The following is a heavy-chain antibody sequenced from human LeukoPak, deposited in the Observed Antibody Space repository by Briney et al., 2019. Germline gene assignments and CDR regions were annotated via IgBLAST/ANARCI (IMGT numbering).Heavy chain of an antibody. CDR2: ISGSGGST. Sequence: QSGGSLRLSCAASGFTLSSYAMSWVRQAPGKGLEWVSAISGSGGSTYYADSVKGRFTISRDNSKNTLHLQMNSLRAEDTAVYYCAKLKQAIDYWGQGTLVTVSS. D-gene: IGHD6-13*01. V-gene: IGHV3-23*01. CDR1: GFTLSSYA. CDR3: AKLKQAIDY. J-gene: IGHJ4*02.